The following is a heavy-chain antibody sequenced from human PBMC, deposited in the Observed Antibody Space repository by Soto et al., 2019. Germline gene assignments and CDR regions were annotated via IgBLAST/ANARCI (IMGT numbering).Heavy chain of an antibody. CDR3: ARDTNQWESLGHGMDV. CDR1: GGSISRSYW. J-gene: IGHJ6*02. D-gene: IGHD1-26*01. V-gene: IGHV4-4*02. Sequence: ILSLTCAVSGGSISRSYWWSWVRQFPGKGLEWIGEIHHSGSTNYNPSLKSRVIMSVDKSKNQFSLELTSVTGADTADYYCARDTNQWESLGHGMDVWGQGTTVTVSS. CDR2: IHHSGST.